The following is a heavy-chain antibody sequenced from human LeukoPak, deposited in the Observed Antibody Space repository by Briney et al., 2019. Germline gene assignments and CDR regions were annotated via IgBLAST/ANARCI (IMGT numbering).Heavy chain of an antibody. CDR3: ASITMVRGGGDY. CDR1: GYTFTSYG. CDR2: ISAYNGNT. Sequence: ASVKVSCKASGYTFTSYGISWVRQAPGQGLEWMGWISAYNGNTNYAQKLQGRVTMTTDTSTSTAYMELRSLRSEDTAVYYCASITMVRGGGDYWGQGTLVTVSS. J-gene: IGHJ4*02. V-gene: IGHV1-18*01. D-gene: IGHD3-10*01.